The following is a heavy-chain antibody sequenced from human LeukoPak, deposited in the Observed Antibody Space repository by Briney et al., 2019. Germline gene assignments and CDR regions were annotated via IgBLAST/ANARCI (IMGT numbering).Heavy chain of an antibody. J-gene: IGHJ4*02. D-gene: IGHD3-10*01. Sequence: PSETLSLTCTVSGGSISSGGYYWSWIRQHPGKGLEWIGYIYYSGSTYYNPSLKSRVTISVDTSKNQFSLKLSSVTAADTAVYYCARGDYYGSGSYSYFDYWGQGTLVTVSS. CDR3: ARGDYYGSGSYSYFDY. V-gene: IGHV4-31*03. CDR1: GGSISSGGYY. CDR2: IYYSGST.